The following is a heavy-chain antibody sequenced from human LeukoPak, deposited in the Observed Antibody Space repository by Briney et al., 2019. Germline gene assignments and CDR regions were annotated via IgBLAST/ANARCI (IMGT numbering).Heavy chain of an antibody. CDR1: GGSFSGYY. V-gene: IGHV4-34*01. CDR2: INHSENT. J-gene: IGHJ5*02. D-gene: IGHD3-16*01. CDR3: ATVPLRVTGDWFDP. Sequence: ETGSLTCAVYGGSFSGYYWSWIRQPPGKGLEWIGEINHSENTNYNPSLKSRVTISVDTSKNQFSLKLSSVTAADTAVYYCATVPLRVTGDWFDPWGEEPRDSVSS.